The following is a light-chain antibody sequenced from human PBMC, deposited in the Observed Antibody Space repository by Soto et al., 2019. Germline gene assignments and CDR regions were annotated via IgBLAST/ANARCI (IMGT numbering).Light chain of an antibody. Sequence: EIVMTQSPATLSVSPGERATLSCRASQSVSANLAWYQQKPGQPPRLLIYGASTRATGIPARFSGSGSGTEFTLTISSLQSEDFAVYCCQQYNNWPQTFGQGTKVEIK. J-gene: IGKJ1*01. V-gene: IGKV3-15*01. CDR3: QQYNNWPQT. CDR2: GAS. CDR1: QSVSAN.